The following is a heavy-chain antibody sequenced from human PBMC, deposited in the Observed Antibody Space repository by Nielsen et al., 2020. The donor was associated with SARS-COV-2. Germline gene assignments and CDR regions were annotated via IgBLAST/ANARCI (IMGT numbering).Heavy chain of an antibody. CDR1: GDSVSSHDW. Sequence: SETLSLTCAVSGDSVSSHDWWTWVRQSPGKGLEWIGEVPHSGSTNYNPSLKSRVTLSMDKSKNQFSLRLTSVSAADTAVYFCARGDLVVVPSPLLGLGPIFYYFYLDVWGKGTSVIVSS. V-gene: IGHV4-4*02. J-gene: IGHJ6*03. CDR2: VPHSGST. D-gene: IGHD2-2*02. CDR3: ARGDLVVVPSPLLGLGPIFYYFYLDV.